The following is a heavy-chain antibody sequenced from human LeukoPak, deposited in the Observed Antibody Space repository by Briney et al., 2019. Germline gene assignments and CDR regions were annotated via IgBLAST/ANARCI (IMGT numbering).Heavy chain of an antibody. J-gene: IGHJ4*02. CDR2: IYYSGST. CDR1: GGSISSYY. Sequence: SETLSLICTVPGGSISSYYWSWIRQPPGKGLEWIGYIYYSGSTNYTPSLKSRVTISVVTSKNQFSLKLSSVTAADTAVYYCARQGSGYQGAYFDYWGQGTLVTVSS. V-gene: IGHV4-59*08. D-gene: IGHD3-22*01. CDR3: ARQGSGYQGAYFDY.